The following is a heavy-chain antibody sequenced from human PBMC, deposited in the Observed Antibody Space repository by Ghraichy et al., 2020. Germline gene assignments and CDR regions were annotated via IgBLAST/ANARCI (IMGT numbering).Heavy chain of an antibody. V-gene: IGHV4-34*01. D-gene: IGHD3-3*01. Sequence: SETLSLTCAVYGGSFSGYYWSWIRQPPGKGLEWIGEINHSGSTNYNPSLKSRVTMSVDTSKNQFSLKLSSVTAADTAVYYCARGPNPHITIFGVVIHTTPFDYWGQGTLVTVSS. CDR3: ARGPNPHITIFGVVIHTTPFDY. CDR1: GGSFSGYY. CDR2: INHSGST. J-gene: IGHJ4*02.